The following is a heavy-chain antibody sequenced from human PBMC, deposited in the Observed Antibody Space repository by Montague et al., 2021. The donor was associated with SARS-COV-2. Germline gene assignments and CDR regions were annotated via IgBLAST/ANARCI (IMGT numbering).Heavy chain of an antibody. D-gene: IGHD6-19*01. J-gene: IGHJ3*01. CDR2: VYSNVDT. Sequence: SETLSLTCTVPSGSTVCHYWNANRQSPGKRSKCIGYVYSNVDTKYNPSLQSRVTISIGTSENQFSLRLNSVTAADTAVYFCARGWAFDPWGQGRLVTVSS. CDR3: ARGWAFDP. V-gene: IGHV4-59*08. CDR1: SGSTVCHY.